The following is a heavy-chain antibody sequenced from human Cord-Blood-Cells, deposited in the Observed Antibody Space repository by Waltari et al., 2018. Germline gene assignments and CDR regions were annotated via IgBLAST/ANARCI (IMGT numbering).Heavy chain of an antibody. CDR3: ARDCTTITGDRLDAFDI. J-gene: IGHJ3*02. D-gene: IGHD7-27*01. Sequence: TNYNPPLKSRVTISVDTSKNQFSLKLSSVTAADTAVYYCARDCTTITGDRLDAFDIWGQGTMVTVSS. V-gene: IGHV4-59*01. CDR2: T.